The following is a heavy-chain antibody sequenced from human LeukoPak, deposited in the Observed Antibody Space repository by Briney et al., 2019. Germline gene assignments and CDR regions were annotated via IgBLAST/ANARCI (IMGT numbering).Heavy chain of an antibody. CDR1: GFTVNNNF. D-gene: IGHD1-1*01. Sequence: GGSLRLSCAASGFTVNNNFMSWVRQAPGKGLEWISVIYSGGSGGSTFYADSVKGRFTISRDNSKNMLYLQMNSLRAEDTALYYCAKPPNVEKIFDSWGQGTLVTVSS. CDR3: AKPPNVEKIFDS. V-gene: IGHV3-53*05. J-gene: IGHJ4*02. CDR2: IYSGGSGGST.